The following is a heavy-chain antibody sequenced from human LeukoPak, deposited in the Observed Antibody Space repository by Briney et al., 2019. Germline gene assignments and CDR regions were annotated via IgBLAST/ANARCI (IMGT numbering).Heavy chain of an antibody. D-gene: IGHD5-12*01. Sequence: SETLSLTCFVTGGLISSYYWSWIRQPAGKGLEWIGRLYTSGSTDYNPSLKSRVTMSVDTSKNQFSLKLRSVTAADTAVYYCARGIVTTLFDYWGQGTLVTVSS. CDR3: ARGIVTTLFDY. J-gene: IGHJ4*02. CDR1: GGLISSYY. CDR2: LYTSGST. V-gene: IGHV4-4*07.